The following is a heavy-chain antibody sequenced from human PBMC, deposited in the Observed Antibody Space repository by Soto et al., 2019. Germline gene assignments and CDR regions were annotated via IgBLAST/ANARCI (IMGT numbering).Heavy chain of an antibody. D-gene: IGHD6-6*01. CDR3: ANMYSSSNYYGMDV. V-gene: IGHV3-23*01. CDR2: ISGSGGST. J-gene: IGHJ6*02. CDR1: GFTFSSYA. Sequence: QPGGSLRLSCAASGFTFSSYAMSWVRQAPGKGLEWVSAISGSGGSTYYADSVKGRFTISRDNSKNTLYLQMNSLRAEDTAVYYCANMYSSSNYYGMDVWGQGTTVTVSS.